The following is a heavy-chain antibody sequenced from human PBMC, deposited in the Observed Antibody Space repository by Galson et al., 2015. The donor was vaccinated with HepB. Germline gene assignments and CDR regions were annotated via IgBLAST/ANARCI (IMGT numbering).Heavy chain of an antibody. CDR1: GFTFSSYG. CDR3: AKQSRGALQLVPFWYFDL. CDR2: IWYDGSNK. Sequence: SLRLSCAASGFTFSSYGMHWVRQAPGKGLEWVAVIWYDGSNKYYADSVKGRFTISRDNSKNTLYLQMNSLRAEDTAVYYCAKQSRGALQLVPFWYFDLWGRGTLVTVSS. V-gene: IGHV3-33*08. J-gene: IGHJ2*01. D-gene: IGHD6-13*01.